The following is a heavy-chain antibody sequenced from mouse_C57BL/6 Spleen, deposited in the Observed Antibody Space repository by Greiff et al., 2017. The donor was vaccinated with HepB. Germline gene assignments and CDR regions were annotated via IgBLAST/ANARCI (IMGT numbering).Heavy chain of an antibody. CDR1: GFTFSSYA. CDR3: AREAAQATGGFDY. J-gene: IGHJ2*01. CDR2: ISDGGSYT. D-gene: IGHD3-2*02. V-gene: IGHV5-4*01. Sequence: EVQGVESGGGLVKPGGSLKLSCAASGFTFSSYAMSWVRQTPEKRLEWVATISDGGSYTYYPDNVKGRFTISRDNAKNNLYLQMSHLKSEDTAMYYCAREAAQATGGFDYWGQGTTLTVSS.